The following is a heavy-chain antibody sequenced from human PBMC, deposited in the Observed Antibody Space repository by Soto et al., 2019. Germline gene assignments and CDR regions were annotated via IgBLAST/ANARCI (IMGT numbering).Heavy chain of an antibody. CDR2: VYYGGAIFYSGNI. CDR3: VRYDRINMKPYSPEGFHI. J-gene: IGHJ3*02. D-gene: IGHD3-3*02. V-gene: IGHV4-39*01. CDR1: GDSISSSNSH. Sequence: SETLSLTCTVSGDSISSSNSHWGWTRQPPGKGLEYIGSVYYGGAIFYSGNIYYNPSLKSRVTISVDTSKNQFSLRLSPVTAADAGVYYCVRYDRINMKPYSPEGFHIWGQGTMVTVSS.